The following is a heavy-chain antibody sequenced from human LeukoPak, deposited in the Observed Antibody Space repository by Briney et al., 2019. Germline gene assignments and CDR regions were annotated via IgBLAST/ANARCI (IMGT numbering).Heavy chain of an antibody. CDR3: VRDIALIAAAGYYFDH. CDR2: ISAYNGQT. D-gene: IGHD6-13*01. V-gene: IGHV1-18*01. J-gene: IGHJ4*02. CDR1: GYTFTNYG. Sequence: ASVKVSCKASGYTFTNYGISWVRQTPGQGREWVGWISAYNGQTLYTPSLQGRVTMTTDTSTHTAYMELTGLTSGDTAVYYCVRDIALIAAAGYYFDHWGQGTQVTVSS.